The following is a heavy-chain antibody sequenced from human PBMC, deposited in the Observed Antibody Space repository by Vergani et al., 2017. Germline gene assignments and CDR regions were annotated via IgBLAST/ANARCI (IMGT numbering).Heavy chain of an antibody. CDR2: ISYDGSNK. CDR3: ARGGMYGYSSRGGAFDN. Sequence: QVQLVESGGGVVQPGRSLRLSCAASGFTFSSYAMHWVRQAPGKGLEWVAVISYDGSNKYYADSVKGRFTISRDNSKNTLYLQMNSLRAEDTAVYYCARGGMYGYSSRGGAFDNWGQGTMVTVSS. D-gene: IGHD6-19*01. CDR1: GFTFSSYA. J-gene: IGHJ3*02. V-gene: IGHV3-30-3*01.